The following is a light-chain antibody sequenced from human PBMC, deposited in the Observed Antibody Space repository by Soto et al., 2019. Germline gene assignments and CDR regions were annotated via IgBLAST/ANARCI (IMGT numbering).Light chain of an antibody. Sequence: SGLTQPASVSGSPGQSITISCTGTSGDIGSYNRVSWYQQHPGKAPKLIIYEVTDRPSGVSNRFSGSKSGNTAPLTISGLQAEDEAEYYCSSYTNINTRACVFGTGTKVTVL. CDR2: EVT. V-gene: IGLV2-14*01. CDR3: SSYTNINTRACV. J-gene: IGLJ1*01. CDR1: SGDIGSYNR.